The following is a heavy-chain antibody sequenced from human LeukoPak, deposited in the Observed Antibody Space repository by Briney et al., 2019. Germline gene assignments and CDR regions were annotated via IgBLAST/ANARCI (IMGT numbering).Heavy chain of an antibody. V-gene: IGHV3-23*01. Sequence: GGSLRLSCAASGFTFTSYAMSWVRQAPGKGLEWVSLISGSGGSTYYADSVKGRFTISRDNSKNTLYLQMNRLRAEDTAVYYCAKLSGYYPFDYWGQGTLVTVSS. D-gene: IGHD3-22*01. CDR2: ISGSGGST. CDR3: AKLSGYYPFDY. CDR1: GFTFTSYA. J-gene: IGHJ4*02.